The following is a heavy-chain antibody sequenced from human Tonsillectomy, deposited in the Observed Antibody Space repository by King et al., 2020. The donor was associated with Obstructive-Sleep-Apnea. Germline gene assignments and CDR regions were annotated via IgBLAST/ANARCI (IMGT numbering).Heavy chain of an antibody. CDR3: ARDIGYSYGIDY. D-gene: IGHD5-18*01. Sequence: LQLQESGPGLVKPSETLSITCTVSGGSISSSSYYWGWIRQPPGKGLEWIGSIHYSGSTYYNPSLKSRVTISVDTSNNQFSLKLTSVTAADTAVYYCARDIGYSYGIDYWGQGTLVTVSS. V-gene: IGHV4-39*07. J-gene: IGHJ4*02. CDR2: IHYSGST. CDR1: GGSISSSSYY.